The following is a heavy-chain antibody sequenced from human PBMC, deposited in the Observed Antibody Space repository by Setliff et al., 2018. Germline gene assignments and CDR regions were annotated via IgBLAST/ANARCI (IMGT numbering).Heavy chain of an antibody. CDR2: VYYSGTA. D-gene: IGHD5-12*01. CDR3: ARGGTFRYFDY. Sequence: PSETLSLTCTVSGGSISSYYWSWIRQPPGKGLEWIGYVYYSGTANYNPSLKSRVTVLVDTSKNQFSLRLSFVTAADTAVYYCARGGTFRYFDYWGQGALVTVSS. CDR1: GGSISSYY. V-gene: IGHV4-59*01. J-gene: IGHJ4*02.